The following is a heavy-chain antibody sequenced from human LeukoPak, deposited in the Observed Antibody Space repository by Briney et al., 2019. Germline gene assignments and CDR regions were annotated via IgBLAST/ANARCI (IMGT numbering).Heavy chain of an antibody. J-gene: IGHJ5*02. CDR1: GFTFTAYH. D-gene: IGHD3-16*01. CDR2: INPNSGGT. CDR3: ARDKGGYNWFDP. V-gene: IGHV1-2*02. Sequence: ASVKVSCKASGFTFTAYHMHWVRQAPGQGLEWMGWINPNSGGTNYAQKFQGRVTMTRDTSISTAYMELSGLRSDDTAVYYCARDKGGYNWFDPWGQGTLVTVSS.